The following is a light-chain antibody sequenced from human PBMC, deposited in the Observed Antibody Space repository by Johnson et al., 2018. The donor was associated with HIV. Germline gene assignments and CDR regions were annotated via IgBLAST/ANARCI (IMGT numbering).Light chain of an antibody. CDR1: SSNIGNNY. V-gene: IGLV1-51*01. J-gene: IGLJ1*01. Sequence: QSVLTQPPSVSAAPGQKVTISCSGSSSNIGNNYVSWYQQLPGTAPKLLIYDNNKRPSGIPDRFSGSQSGTSATLGITGLQTGDEAYYYCGTWDSSLSAYVFGTGTKVTVL. CDR2: DNN. CDR3: GTWDSSLSAYV.